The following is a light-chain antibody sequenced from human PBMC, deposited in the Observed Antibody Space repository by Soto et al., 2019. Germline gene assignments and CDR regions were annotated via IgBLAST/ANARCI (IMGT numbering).Light chain of an antibody. CDR1: SNDVGAYHF. CDR3: SSYVTDDTYV. CDR2: DVE. J-gene: IGLJ1*01. V-gene: IGLV2-14*03. Sequence: QSLLTQPASVSGSPGQSIAISCTGTSNDVGAYHFVSWFQQHPGKAPKLIIYDVENRPSGVSARFSASKSGNTASLTISGLQAEDEADYYCSSYVTDDTYVFGSGTKLTVL.